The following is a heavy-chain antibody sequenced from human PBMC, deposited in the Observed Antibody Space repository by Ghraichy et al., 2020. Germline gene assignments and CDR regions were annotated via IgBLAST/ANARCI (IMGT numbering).Heavy chain of an antibody. Sequence: GGSLRLSCAASGFTFSNYAMSWVRQAPGKGLEWVSSITDGGGGTDYADSVKGRFTISRDNSKKTLYLQMNNLRAEDTAVYYCAKDDYGSVTYYTLGFDYWGQGTLVTVSS. CDR2: ITDGGGGT. CDR3: AKDDYGSVTYYTLGFDY. J-gene: IGHJ4*02. V-gene: IGHV3-23*01. CDR1: GFTFSNYA. D-gene: IGHD3-10*01.